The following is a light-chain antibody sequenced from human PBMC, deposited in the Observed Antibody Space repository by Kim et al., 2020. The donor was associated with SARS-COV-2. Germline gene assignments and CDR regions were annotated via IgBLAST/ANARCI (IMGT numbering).Light chain of an antibody. CDR2: YAS. CDR3: QHYYINTPLT. Sequence: AIRMTQSPFSLSASVGGRVTVTCWASRAFTFFLAWYQQKPAKAPDLFIYYASSLSSGVPSRFSDSGSGTHYTLTISGLQPEDFPIYYCQHYYINTPLTFGGGTKLEI. J-gene: IGKJ4*01. V-gene: IGKV1D-43*01. CDR1: RAFTFF.